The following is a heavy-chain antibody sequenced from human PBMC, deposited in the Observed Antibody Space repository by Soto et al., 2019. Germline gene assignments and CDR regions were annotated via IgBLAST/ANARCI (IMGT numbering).Heavy chain of an antibody. CDR1: GGSFSGYY. J-gene: IGHJ4*02. D-gene: IGHD3-22*01. V-gene: IGHV4-34*01. CDR2: INHSGST. Sequence: QVQLQQWGAGLLKPSETLSLTCAVYGGSFSGYYWSWIRQPPGKGLEWIGEINHSGSTNYNPSLKSRVTISVDTSKNQFSLKLSSVTAADTAVYYCVSNELTYYYDSSGYQFDYWGQGTLVTVSS. CDR3: VSNELTYYYDSSGYQFDY.